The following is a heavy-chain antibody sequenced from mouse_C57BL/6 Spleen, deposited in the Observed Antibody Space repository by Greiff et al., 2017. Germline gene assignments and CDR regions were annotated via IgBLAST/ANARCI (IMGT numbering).Heavy chain of an antibody. Sequence: QVQLQQPGAELVRPGTSVKLSCKASGYTFTSYWMHWVKQRPGQGLEWIGVIDPSDSYTNYNQKFKGKATLTVDTSSSTAYMQLSSLTSEDSAVYYGARHDYDEGFAYWGQGTLVTVSA. CDR2: IDPSDSYT. CDR3: ARHDYDEGFAY. J-gene: IGHJ3*01. D-gene: IGHD2-4*01. CDR1: GYTFTSYW. V-gene: IGHV1-59*01.